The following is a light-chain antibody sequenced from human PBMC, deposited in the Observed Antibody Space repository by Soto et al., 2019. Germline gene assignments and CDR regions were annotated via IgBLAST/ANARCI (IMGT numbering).Light chain of an antibody. CDR1: QTIRTY. CDR2: DAS. J-gene: IGKJ4*01. Sequence: EIVLTQSPATLSLSPGERATLSCRASQTIRTYLAWYQQRPGQAPRLLIYDASNRATDIPARFSGSGSGTDFTLTISSLEHEDFAVYYCQHRNNWPLTFGGGTKVEIK. V-gene: IGKV3-11*01. CDR3: QHRNNWPLT.